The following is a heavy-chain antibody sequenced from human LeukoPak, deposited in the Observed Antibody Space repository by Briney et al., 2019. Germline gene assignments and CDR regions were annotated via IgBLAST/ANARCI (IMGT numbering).Heavy chain of an antibody. CDR3: ARDLRNYDSSGEFDP. CDR1: GGTFSSYA. D-gene: IGHD3-22*01. V-gene: IGHV1-69*13. CDR2: IIPIFGTA. Sequence: GASVKVSCKASGGTFSSYAINWVRQAPGQGLEWMGGIIPIFGTANYAQKFQGRVTITADESTSTAYMELSSLRSEDTAVCYCARDLRNYDSSGEFDPWGQGTLVTVSS. J-gene: IGHJ5*02.